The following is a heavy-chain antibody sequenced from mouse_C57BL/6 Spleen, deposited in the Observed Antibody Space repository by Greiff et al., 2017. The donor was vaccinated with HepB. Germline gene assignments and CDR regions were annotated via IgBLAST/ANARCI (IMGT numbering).Heavy chain of an antibody. CDR1: GYTFTSYW. V-gene: IGHV1-55*01. J-gene: IGHJ3*01. Sequence: QVQLQQPGAELVKPGASVKMSCKASGYTFTSYWITWVKQRPGQGLEWMGDIYPGSGSTNYNEKFKSKATLTVDTSSSTAYMQISSLTSEDSAVYYCARDYGSSSWFADWGQGTLVTVSA. D-gene: IGHD1-1*01. CDR3: ARDYGSSSWFAD. CDR2: IYPGSGST.